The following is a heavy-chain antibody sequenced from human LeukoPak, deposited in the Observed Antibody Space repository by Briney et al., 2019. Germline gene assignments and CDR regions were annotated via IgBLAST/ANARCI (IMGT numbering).Heavy chain of an antibody. CDR2: MNPNSGNT. D-gene: IGHD1-26*01. J-gene: IGHJ3*02. V-gene: IGHV1-8*01. Sequence: ASVKVSCKASGYTFTSHDINWVRQATGQGLEWMGWMNPNSGNTGYAQKFQGRVTMTRNTSISTAYMELSSLRSEDTAVYYCARDLASLDAFDMWGQGTMVTVSS. CDR3: ARDLASLDAFDM. CDR1: GYTFTSHD.